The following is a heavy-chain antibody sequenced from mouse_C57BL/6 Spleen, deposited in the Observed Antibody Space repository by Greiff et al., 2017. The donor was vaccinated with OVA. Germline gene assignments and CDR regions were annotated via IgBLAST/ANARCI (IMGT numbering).Heavy chain of an antibody. CDR1: GFTFSDYG. CDR2: ISSGSSTI. Sequence: DVHLVESGGGLVKPGGSLKLSCAASGFTFSDYGMHWVRQAPEKGLEWVAYISSGSSTIYYADTVKGRFTISRDNAKNTLFLQMTSLRSEDTAMYYCARGGLRNFDYWGQGTTLTVSS. V-gene: IGHV5-17*01. CDR3: ARGGLRNFDY. D-gene: IGHD1-3*01. J-gene: IGHJ2*01.